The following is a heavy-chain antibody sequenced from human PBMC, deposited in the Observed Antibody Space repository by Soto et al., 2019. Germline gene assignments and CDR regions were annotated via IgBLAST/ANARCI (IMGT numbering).Heavy chain of an antibody. Sequence: GGSLRLSCAASGFTFSSYSMNWVRQAPGKGLEWVSSISSSSSYIYYADSVKGRFTISRDNAKNSLYLQMNSLRAEDKAVYYCERDMADSSGYTDYWGQGTLVTVSS. CDR2: ISSSSSYI. V-gene: IGHV3-21*01. D-gene: IGHD3-22*01. CDR3: ERDMADSSGYTDY. J-gene: IGHJ4*02. CDR1: GFTFSSYS.